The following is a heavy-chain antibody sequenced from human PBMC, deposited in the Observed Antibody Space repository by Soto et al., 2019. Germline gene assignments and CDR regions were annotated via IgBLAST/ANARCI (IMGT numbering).Heavy chain of an antibody. Sequence: QVQLQQWGAGLLKPSETLSLTCAVYGGSFSGYYWSWIRQPPGKGLEWIGEINHSGSTNYNPSLKTRVTISVDTSKNQFSLKLSSVTAADTAVYYCARGLSRGDFWSGYYPGRAYGMDVWGQGTTVTVSS. CDR2: INHSGST. CDR3: ARGLSRGDFWSGYYPGRAYGMDV. D-gene: IGHD3-3*01. CDR1: GGSFSGYY. J-gene: IGHJ6*02. V-gene: IGHV4-34*01.